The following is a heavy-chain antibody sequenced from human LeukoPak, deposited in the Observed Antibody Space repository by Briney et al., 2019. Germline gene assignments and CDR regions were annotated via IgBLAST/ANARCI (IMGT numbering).Heavy chain of an antibody. D-gene: IGHD3-10*01. CDR2: IKSKTDGGTT. CDR3: TTKFTMVRGVDNLDY. Sequence: GGSLRLSCAAPGFTFSNAWMSWVRQAPGKGLEWVGRIKSKTDGGTTDYAAPVKGRFTISRDDSKNTLYLQMNSLKTEDTAVYYCTTKFTMVRGVDNLDYWGQGTLVTVSS. J-gene: IGHJ4*02. V-gene: IGHV3-15*01. CDR1: GFTFSNAW.